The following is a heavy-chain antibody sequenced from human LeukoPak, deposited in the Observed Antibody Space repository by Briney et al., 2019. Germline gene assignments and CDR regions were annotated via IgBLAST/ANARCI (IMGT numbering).Heavy chain of an antibody. CDR3: ASGRWEPYDAFDI. D-gene: IGHD1-26*01. Sequence: GASVKVSCKASGGTFSSYAISWVRQAPGQGLEWMGRIIPILGIANYAQKFQGRVTITADKSTSTAYMELSSLRSEDTAVYYCASGRWEPYDAFDIWGQGTMVTVSS. V-gene: IGHV1-69*04. CDR2: IIPILGIA. J-gene: IGHJ3*02. CDR1: GGTFSSYA.